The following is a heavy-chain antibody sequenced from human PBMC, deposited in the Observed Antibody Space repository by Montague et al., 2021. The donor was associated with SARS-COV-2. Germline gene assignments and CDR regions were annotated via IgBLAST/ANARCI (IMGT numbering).Heavy chain of an antibody. V-gene: IGHV6-1*01. D-gene: IGHD3-22*01. CDR1: GDSVSNHSAA. J-gene: IGHJ4*02. Sequence: CAISGDSVSNHSAAWNWLTQSPSTGLELLGRTYYRSKWYNDYAVSLESXITINPDTSKNQFSLQLNSVTAEDTAVYYCARELRRIIMIVDIRGFDYWGQGTLVTVSS. CDR2: TYYRSKWYN. CDR3: ARELRRIIMIVDIRGFDY.